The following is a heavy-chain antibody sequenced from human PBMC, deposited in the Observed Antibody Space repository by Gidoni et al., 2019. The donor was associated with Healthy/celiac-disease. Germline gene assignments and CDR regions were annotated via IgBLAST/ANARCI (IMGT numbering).Heavy chain of an antibody. D-gene: IGHD3-10*01. CDR1: GFTFGDYA. CDR2: ISWNSGSI. Sequence: EVQLVESGGGLVQPGRSLRLSCAASGFTFGDYAMPWVRQAPGKGLEWVSGISWNSGSIGYADSVKGRFTISRDNAKNSLYLQMNSLRAEDTALYYCAKGGHYYYGSGSYYTEFDYWGQGTLVTVSS. J-gene: IGHJ4*02. V-gene: IGHV3-9*01. CDR3: AKGGHYYYGSGSYYTEFDY.